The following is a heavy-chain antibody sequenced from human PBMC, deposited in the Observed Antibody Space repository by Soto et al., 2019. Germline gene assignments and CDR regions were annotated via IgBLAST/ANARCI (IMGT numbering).Heavy chain of an antibody. CDR2: ISAYNGDT. CDR3: ARAPRGDPNPVDF. J-gene: IGHJ4*02. V-gene: IGHV1-18*01. D-gene: IGHD3-10*01. Sequence: QAHLVQSGAEVKKSGASVKVSCKTSGYTFTNYGISWVRQAPGQGLEWMGWISAYNGDTNYGQNIQDSVTMTTDTSTSTAYMELRSLRSDDTAVYYCARAPRGDPNPVDFWGQGTLVTVSS. CDR1: GYTFTNYG.